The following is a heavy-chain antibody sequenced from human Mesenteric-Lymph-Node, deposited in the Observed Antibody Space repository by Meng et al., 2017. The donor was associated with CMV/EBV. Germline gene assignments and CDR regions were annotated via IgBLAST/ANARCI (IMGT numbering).Heavy chain of an antibody. CDR3: ARGTGDWTPMDV. D-gene: IGHD7-27*01. Sequence: SETLSLTCTVSGGSISSSSHYWGWIRQPPGKGLEWIGSIYYSGHSYYNPSLNSRVTISVDTSKSQFSLRLTSLTAADTAVYYCARGTGDWTPMDVWGQGTLVTVSS. J-gene: IGHJ1*01. CDR2: IYYSGHS. CDR1: GGSISSSSHY. V-gene: IGHV4-39*07.